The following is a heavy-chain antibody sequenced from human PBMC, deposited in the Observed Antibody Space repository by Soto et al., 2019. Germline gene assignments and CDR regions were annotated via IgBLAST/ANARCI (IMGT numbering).Heavy chain of an antibody. CDR2: IKTNIDGGRI. Sequence: EVQLVESGGGLVKPGGSLRLSCEGSGFTFSNGWMTWVRQAPGKGLEWVGRIKTNIDGGRIDYAAPVKGRFTISRDDSKNTLYLQMNSLKTEDTAVYYCTTNSVTNFYYYGMEFWGLGTTVTVSS. V-gene: IGHV3-15*01. J-gene: IGHJ6*02. CDR3: TTNSVTNFYYYGMEF. CDR1: GFTFSNGW.